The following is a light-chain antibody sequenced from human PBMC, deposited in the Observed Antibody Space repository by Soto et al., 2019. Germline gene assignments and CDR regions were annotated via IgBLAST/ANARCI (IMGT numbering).Light chain of an antibody. Sequence: TLFLYAGEGATVSCSTIQSVNSFLFWYQQKSGQAPRLLIYDASNRATGIPARFSSSGSATDFTLTISRLEPEDFAVYYCQQYGSSSWTFGQGTKVDIK. CDR2: DAS. CDR3: QQYGSSSWT. V-gene: IGKV3-20*01. J-gene: IGKJ1*01. CDR1: QSVNSF.